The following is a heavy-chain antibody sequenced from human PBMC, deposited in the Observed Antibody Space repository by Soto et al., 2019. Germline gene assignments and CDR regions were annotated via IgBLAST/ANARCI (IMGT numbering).Heavy chain of an antibody. D-gene: IGHD6-6*01. CDR2: IYYSGST. V-gene: IGHV4-31*03. CDR1: GGSISSGGYY. J-gene: IGHJ4*02. CDR3: ARGIRSIADDY. Sequence: PSETLSLTCTVSGGSISSGGYYWSWIRQHPGKGLEWIGYIYYSGSTYYNPSLKSRVTISVDTSKNQFSLKLSSVTAADTAVYYCARGIRSIADDYWGQGTLVTVSS.